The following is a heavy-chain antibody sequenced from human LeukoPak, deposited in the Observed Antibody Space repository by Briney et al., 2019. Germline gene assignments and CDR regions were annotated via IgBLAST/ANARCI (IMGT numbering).Heavy chain of an antibody. V-gene: IGHV4-30-2*01. D-gene: IGHD4-23*01. J-gene: IGHJ1*01. CDR2: IYHSGST. CDR3: ARDGEGNPTDIYFQH. CDR1: GGSISSGGYS. Sequence: SETQSLTCAVSGGSISSGGYSWSWIRQPPGKGLEWIGYIYHSGSTYYNPSLKSRVTISVDRSKNQFSLKLSSVTAADTAVYYCARDGEGNPTDIYFQHWGQGTLVTVSS.